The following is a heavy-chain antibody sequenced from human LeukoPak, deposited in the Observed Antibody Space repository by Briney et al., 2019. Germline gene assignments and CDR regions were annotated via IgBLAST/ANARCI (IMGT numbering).Heavy chain of an antibody. CDR2: IYYSGST. J-gene: IGHJ6*02. CDR3: ARGKWNHYGMDV. Sequence: SETLSLTCTVSGGSISSYYWSWIRQPPGKGLEWLGYIYYSGSTNYNPSLKSRVTISVDTSKNQFSLQLNSVTPEDTAVYYCARGKWNHYGMDVWGQGTTVTVSS. CDR1: GGSISSYY. V-gene: IGHV4-59*12. D-gene: IGHD1-1*01.